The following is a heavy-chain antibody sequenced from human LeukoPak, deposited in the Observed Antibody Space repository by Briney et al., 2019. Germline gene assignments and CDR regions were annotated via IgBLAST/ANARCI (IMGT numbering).Heavy chain of an antibody. J-gene: IGHJ6*02. CDR2: IKQEGSEK. CDR3: ARDGPNTVLMVYALYYYYYGMDV. Sequence: PGGSLRLSCAASGFTLSSYWMSWVRQAPGKGLEWVASIKQEGSEKYYVDSVKGRFTISRDNAKTSLYLQMNSLRAEDTAVYYCARDGPNTVLMVYALYYYYYGMDVWGQGTTVTVSS. V-gene: IGHV3-7*01. CDR1: GFTLSSYW. D-gene: IGHD2-8*01.